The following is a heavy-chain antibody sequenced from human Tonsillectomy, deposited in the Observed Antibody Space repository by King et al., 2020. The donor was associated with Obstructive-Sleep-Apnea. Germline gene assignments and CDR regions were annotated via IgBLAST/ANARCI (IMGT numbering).Heavy chain of an antibody. CDR2: ISYDGSNK. D-gene: IGHD4-17*01. V-gene: IGHV3-30*18. CDR1: RFTFSSYG. Sequence: VQLVESGGGVVQPGRSLRLSCATSRFTFSSYGMHWVRQAPGKGLEWVAVISYDGSNKHYADSVKGRFTISRDNSKNTLYLQMNSLRAEDTAVYYCAKAKYGDYSLGYWGQGTLVTVSS. CDR3: AKAKYGDYSLGY. J-gene: IGHJ4*02.